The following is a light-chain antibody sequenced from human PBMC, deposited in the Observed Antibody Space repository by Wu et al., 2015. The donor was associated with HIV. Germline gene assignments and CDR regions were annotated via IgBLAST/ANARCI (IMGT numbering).Light chain of an antibody. Sequence: EIVLTQSPGTLSLSPGERATLSCRAGQSVSSNYLAWYQQKPGQAPRLLIYGASNRATAVPDRFSGSGSGTDFTLTISRLEPEDFAVYYCQQYSSSPRYSFGQGTRLEIK. CDR2: GAS. CDR3: QQYSSSPRYS. CDR1: QSVSSNY. J-gene: IGKJ2*03. V-gene: IGKV3-20*01.